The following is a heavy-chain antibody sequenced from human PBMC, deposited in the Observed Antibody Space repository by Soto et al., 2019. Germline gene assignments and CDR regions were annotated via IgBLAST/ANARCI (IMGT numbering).Heavy chain of an antibody. CDR3: AHRRPYSNSPEYFFDY. CDR1: GFSLSTSGVD. J-gene: IGHJ4*02. CDR2: IYWDDDK. V-gene: IGHV2-5*02. Sequence: QITLKESGPTLVKPTQTLTLTCTFSGFSLSTSGVDVGWIRPPPGKALEWLALIYWDDDKRYSPSLKSRLTITKDTSKNQVVLTMTNIDPLDTATYYCAHRRPYSNSPEYFFDYWGQGTLVTVSS. D-gene: IGHD6-6*01.